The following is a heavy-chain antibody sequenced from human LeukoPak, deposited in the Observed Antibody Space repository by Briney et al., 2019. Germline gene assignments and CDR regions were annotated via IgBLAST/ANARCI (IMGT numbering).Heavy chain of an antibody. D-gene: IGHD6-13*01. CDR2: ISGSGGST. CDR3: AKDKYSSSVGSGVHWFDP. CDR1: GLTFSRYA. J-gene: IGHJ5*02. V-gene: IGHV3-23*01. Sequence: GGSLRLSCAASGLTFSRYAMSWVRQAPGKGLEWVSAISGSGGSTYYADSVKGRFTISRDNSKNTLYLQMNSLRAEDTAVYYCAKDKYSSSVGSGVHWFDPWGQGTLVTVSS.